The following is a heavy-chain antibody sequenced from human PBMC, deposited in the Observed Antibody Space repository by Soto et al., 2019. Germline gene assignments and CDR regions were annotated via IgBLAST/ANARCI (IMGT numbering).Heavy chain of an antibody. CDR2: IIPIFGTA. Sequence: SVKVSCTASGYTFTGSDMHSVRQAPGQGFEWMGGIIPIFGTANYAQKFQGRFTISRDNSKNTLYLQMNSLRAEDTAVYYCAKEYDFWSGYPNYGMDVWGQGTTVTVSS. V-gene: IGHV1-69*05. D-gene: IGHD3-3*01. CDR3: AKEYDFWSGYPNYGMDV. J-gene: IGHJ6*02. CDR1: GYTFTGSD.